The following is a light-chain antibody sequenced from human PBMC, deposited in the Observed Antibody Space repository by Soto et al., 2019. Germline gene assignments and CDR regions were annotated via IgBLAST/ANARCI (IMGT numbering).Light chain of an antibody. CDR3: QQYNNWPPFT. Sequence: EIGRTQSPATLSVSPGERATLSCRASQSVSSNLAWYRQKPGQAPSLLIYGASTRATGIPARFSGSGSGTEFTLTISSLQSEDFAVYYCQQYNNWPPFTFGPGTKVDIK. CDR1: QSVSSN. CDR2: GAS. V-gene: IGKV3-15*01. J-gene: IGKJ3*01.